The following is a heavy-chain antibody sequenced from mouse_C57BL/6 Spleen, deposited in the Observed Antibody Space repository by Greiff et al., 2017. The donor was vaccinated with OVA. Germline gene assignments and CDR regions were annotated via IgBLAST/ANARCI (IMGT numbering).Heavy chain of an antibody. CDR1: GYTFTSYW. J-gene: IGHJ2*01. D-gene: IGHD2-4*01. CDR2: IHPNSGST. Sequence: VQLQQPGAELVKPGASVKLSCKASGYTFTSYWMHWVKQRPGQGLEWIGMIHPNSGSTNYNEKFKSKATLTVDKSSSTAYMQLSSLTSEDSAVYYCARDRDYDGGYFDYWGQGTTLTVSS. CDR3: ARDRDYDGGYFDY. V-gene: IGHV1-64*01.